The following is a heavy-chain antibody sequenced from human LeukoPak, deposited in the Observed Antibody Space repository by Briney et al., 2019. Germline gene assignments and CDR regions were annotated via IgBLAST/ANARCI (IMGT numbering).Heavy chain of an antibody. CDR1: GFTFSSYA. CDR2: ISGGGSNT. Sequence: GGSLRLSCAASGFTFSSYAMSWVRQAPGKGLEWVSAISGGGSNTYYADSVQGRFTISRDNSKNTLYLQMNSLRAEDTAVYYCAKPEGEVVTPYDAFDIWGQGTMVTVSS. V-gene: IGHV3-23*01. D-gene: IGHD2-15*01. CDR3: AKPEGEVVTPYDAFDI. J-gene: IGHJ3*02.